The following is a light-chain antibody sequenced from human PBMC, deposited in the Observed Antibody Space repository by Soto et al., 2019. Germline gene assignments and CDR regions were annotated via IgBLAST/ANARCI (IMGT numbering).Light chain of an antibody. V-gene: IGKV3-15*01. J-gene: IGKJ2*01. CDR1: QSVSSK. CDR2: GAS. Sequence: EIVMTQSPVTLSVSPGERATFSCRASQSVSSKLAWYQQKPGQAPRLLIYGASTRATGIPARFSGSASGTEFTLSISSLQSEDFAVYYCQQYNNWPQTFGQGTKLEIK. CDR3: QQYNNWPQT.